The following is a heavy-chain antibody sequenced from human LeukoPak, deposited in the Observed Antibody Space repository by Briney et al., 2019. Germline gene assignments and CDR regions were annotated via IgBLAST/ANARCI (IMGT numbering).Heavy chain of an antibody. CDR1: GFTFSDYY. J-gene: IGHJ4*02. CDR3: ARDKRYSSSWYLKLDY. V-gene: IGHV3-11*05. Sequence: GGSLRLSCAASGFTFSDYYMSWIRQAPGKGLEWVSYISSSSSYTNYADSVKGRFTISRDNAKNSLYLQMNSLRAEDAAVYYCARDKRYSSSWYLKLDYWGQGTLVTVSS. CDR2: ISSSSSYT. D-gene: IGHD6-13*01.